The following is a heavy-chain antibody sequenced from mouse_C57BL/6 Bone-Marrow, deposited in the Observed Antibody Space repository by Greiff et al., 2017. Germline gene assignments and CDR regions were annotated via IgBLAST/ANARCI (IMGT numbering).Heavy chain of an antibody. Sequence: QVQLQQSGAELARPGASVKLSCTASGYTFTSYGISWVKQRTGQGLEWIGEIYPRSGNTYYNEKFKGKATLTADKSSSTAYMELRSLTSEDSAVYFCARDDGYPDYWGQGTTLTVSA. V-gene: IGHV1-81*01. CDR1: GYTFTSYG. J-gene: IGHJ2*01. CDR2: IYPRSGNT. CDR3: ARDDGYPDY. D-gene: IGHD2-3*01.